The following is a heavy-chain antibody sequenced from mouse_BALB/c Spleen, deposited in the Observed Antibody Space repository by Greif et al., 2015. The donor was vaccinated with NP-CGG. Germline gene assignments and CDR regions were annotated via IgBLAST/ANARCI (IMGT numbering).Heavy chain of an antibody. CDR3: ARSGGNYAMDY. Sequence: EVQLQQSGAELVRPGALVKLSCKASGFNIKDYYMHWVKQRPGQGLEWIGWIDPENGNTIYDPKFQGKASITADTSSNTAYLRLSSLTSEDTAVYYCARSGGNYAMDYWGQVTSVTVSS. CDR1: GFNIKDYY. CDR2: IDPENGNT. J-gene: IGHJ4*01. D-gene: IGHD3-1*01. V-gene: IGHV14-1*02.